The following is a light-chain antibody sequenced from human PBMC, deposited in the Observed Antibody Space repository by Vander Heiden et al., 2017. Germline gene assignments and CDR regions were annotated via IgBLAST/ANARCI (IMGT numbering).Light chain of an antibody. CDR1: QDISNY. Sequence: DIQLTQSPSSLSASVGDRVTITCQATQDISNYLNWYQQQPGKAPKLLIYDASNLETGVPSRFSGSGSGTDFNFTISSLQPEDIGTYYCQHCANLRVTFGQGTRLEIK. CDR2: DAS. CDR3: QHCANLRVT. V-gene: IGKV1-33*01. J-gene: IGKJ5*01.